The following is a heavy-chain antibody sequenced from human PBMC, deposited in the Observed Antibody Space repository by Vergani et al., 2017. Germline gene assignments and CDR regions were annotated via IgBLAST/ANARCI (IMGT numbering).Heavy chain of an antibody. CDR2: INQDGSEK. CDR1: GFIFSHYW. J-gene: IGHJ5*02. CDR3: ARINYYCSSGYSLTRWHNWFDP. V-gene: IGHV3-7*01. D-gene: IGHD3-22*01. Sequence: EVQLVESGGGLVQPGGSLRLSCAASGFIFSHYWMSWVRQAPGKGLEWVDNINQDGSEKYYVDSVKGRFTISRDNAKNSLYLQMNSLRAEDTALYYCARINYYCSSGYSLTRWHNWFDPWGQGTLITFSS.